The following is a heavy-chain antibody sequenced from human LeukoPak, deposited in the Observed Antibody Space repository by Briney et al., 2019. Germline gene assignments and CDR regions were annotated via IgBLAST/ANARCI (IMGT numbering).Heavy chain of an antibody. V-gene: IGHV3-11*04. CDR3: ARGRTSGSSWPFDY. CDR2: IGSSGDSI. CDR1: GFTFNDYY. Sequence: GGSLRLSCAASGFTFNDYYMSWIRQAPGKGLEWISYIGSSGDSINYADSVKGRFTISRDNAKNSLSLQMNSLRAEGTAVYYCARGRTSGSSWPFDYWGQGTPVTVSS. J-gene: IGHJ4*02. D-gene: IGHD6-13*01.